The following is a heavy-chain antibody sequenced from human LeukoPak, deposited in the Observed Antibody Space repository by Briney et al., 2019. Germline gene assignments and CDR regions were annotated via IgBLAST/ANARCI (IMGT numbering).Heavy chain of an antibody. CDR3: ARDSSGYYSHAFDN. Sequence: SETLSLTCAVSGGSISSGGYSWSWIRQPPGQGLEWIGYIYHSGSTYYKPSLKSRVTISVDRSKNQFSLKLSSLTAADTAVYYCARDSSGYYSHAFDNWGQGTMVTVSS. J-gene: IGHJ3*02. CDR2: IYHSGST. D-gene: IGHD3-22*01. CDR1: GGSISSGGYS. V-gene: IGHV4-30-2*01.